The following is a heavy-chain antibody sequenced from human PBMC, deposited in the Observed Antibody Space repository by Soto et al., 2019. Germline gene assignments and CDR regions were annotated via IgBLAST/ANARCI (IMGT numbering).Heavy chain of an antibody. CDR2: ISYDGSNK. Sequence: SGGSLRLSCAASGFTFSSYAMHWVRQAPGKGLEWVAVISYDGSNKYYADSVKGRFTISRDNSKNTLYLQMNSLRAEDTAVYYCAREPGIAAALDYWGQGTLVTVSS. J-gene: IGHJ4*02. CDR3: AREPGIAAALDY. V-gene: IGHV3-30-3*01. CDR1: GFTFSSYA. D-gene: IGHD6-13*01.